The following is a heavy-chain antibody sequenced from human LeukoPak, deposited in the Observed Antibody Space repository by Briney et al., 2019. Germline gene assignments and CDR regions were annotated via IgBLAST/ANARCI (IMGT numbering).Heavy chain of an antibody. V-gene: IGHV3-13*04. J-gene: IGHJ5*02. CDR3: TTDSPVRYYFDSSGLMSP. D-gene: IGHD3-22*01. CDR1: GFTFSSYD. Sequence: GGSLRLSCAASGFTFSSYDIHWVRQGTGKGLEWVSAIGTGGDTHYAGSVKGRFTISRENAKNSLYLQMNSLKTEDTAVYYCTTDSPVRYYFDSSGLMSPWGQGSLVTVSS. CDR2: IGTGGDT.